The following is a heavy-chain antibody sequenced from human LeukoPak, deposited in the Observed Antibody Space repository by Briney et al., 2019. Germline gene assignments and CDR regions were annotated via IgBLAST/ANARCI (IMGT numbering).Heavy chain of an antibody. V-gene: IGHV3-21*01. CDR2: ISSSSSYI. CDR3: ARDRGGSGWYNLDY. CDR1: GFTFSSYS. Sequence: PGGSLRLSCAASGFTFSSYSMNWVRQAPGKGLEWVSSISSSSSYIYYADSVKGRFTISRDNAKNSLYLQMNSLRAEDTAVYYCARDRGGSGWYNLDYWGQGTLVTVSS. J-gene: IGHJ4*02. D-gene: IGHD6-19*01.